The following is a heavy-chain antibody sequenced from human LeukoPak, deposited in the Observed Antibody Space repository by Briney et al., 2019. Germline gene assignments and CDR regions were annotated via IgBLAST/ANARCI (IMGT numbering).Heavy chain of an antibody. D-gene: IGHD1-14*01. CDR3: TRFVYGARAGGTGDH. V-gene: IGHV3-23*01. CDR1: GGTFSSYG. CDR2: ISGSGGST. Sequence: SCKASGGTFSSYGMSWVRQAPGKGLEWVSAISGSGGSTYYADSVKGRFTISRDNSKNTLYLQMNSLRAEDTAVYFCTRFVYGARAGGTGDHGGQGNLVTVSS. J-gene: IGHJ4*02.